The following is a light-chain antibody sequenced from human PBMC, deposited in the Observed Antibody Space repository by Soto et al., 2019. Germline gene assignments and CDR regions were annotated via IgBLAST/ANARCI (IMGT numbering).Light chain of an antibody. CDR2: GAS. J-gene: IGKJ5*01. CDR1: QILGQC. CDR3: QQYNSWPPFT. V-gene: IGKV3-15*01. Sequence: EILMTQSPATLSVSPGDSATLSCRASQILGQCLAWYQQKAGQAPRLLIYGASTRATGIPARFSGSGSGTEFTLTISSLQAEDFAVYYCQQYNSWPPFTFGQGTRLEIK.